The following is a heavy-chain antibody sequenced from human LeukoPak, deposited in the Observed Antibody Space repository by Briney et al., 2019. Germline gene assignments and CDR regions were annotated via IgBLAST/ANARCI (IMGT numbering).Heavy chain of an antibody. V-gene: IGHV3-21*01. CDR1: GFTFSSYS. CDR3: ARKGSGWALPDY. CDR2: ISSSSSYI. J-gene: IGHJ4*02. Sequence: GGSLRLSCAASGFTFSSYSMNWVRQAPGKGLEWVSSISSSSSYIYYADSVKGRFTISRDNAKNSLYLQMNSLRAEDTAVYYCARKGSGWALPDYWGQGTLVTVSS. D-gene: IGHD6-19*01.